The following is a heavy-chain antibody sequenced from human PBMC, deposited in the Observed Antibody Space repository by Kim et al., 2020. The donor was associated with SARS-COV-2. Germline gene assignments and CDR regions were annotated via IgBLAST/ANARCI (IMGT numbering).Heavy chain of an antibody. D-gene: IGHD3-10*01. V-gene: IGHV3-23*01. J-gene: IGHJ4*02. CDR3: ARLLLWFGELVLGFDY. Sequence: SVKGRFTITRDNSKNTLYLQMNSLRAEDTAVYYCARLLLWFGELVLGFDYWGQGTLVTVSS.